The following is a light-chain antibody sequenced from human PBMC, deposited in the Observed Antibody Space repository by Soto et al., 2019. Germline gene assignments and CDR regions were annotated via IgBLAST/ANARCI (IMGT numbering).Light chain of an antibody. J-gene: IGLJ1*01. Sequence: QSVLTQPASVSGSPGQSITVSCTGANSDLGGYNYVSWYQHHPGKAPKLMIYEVSNRPSGVSNRFSGSKSGNTASLAISGLQAEDEADYYCSSYTSSGTLVFGTGTKVPVL. CDR3: SSYTSSGTLV. CDR1: NSDLGGYNY. V-gene: IGLV2-14*01. CDR2: EVS.